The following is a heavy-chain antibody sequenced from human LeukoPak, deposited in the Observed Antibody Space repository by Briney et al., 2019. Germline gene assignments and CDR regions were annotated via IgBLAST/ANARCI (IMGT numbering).Heavy chain of an antibody. J-gene: IGHJ3*02. Sequence: SETLSLTCTVSGGSISSYYWGRIRQPPGKGLEWIGSIHRSGSTYYNPSLKSRVTMSVDTSKNQFSLKLSSVTAADTAVYYCASYDSSGYLNDAFDIWGQGTMVTVSS. V-gene: IGHV4-59*04. CDR3: ASYDSSGYLNDAFDI. D-gene: IGHD3-22*01. CDR2: IHRSGST. CDR1: GGSISSYY.